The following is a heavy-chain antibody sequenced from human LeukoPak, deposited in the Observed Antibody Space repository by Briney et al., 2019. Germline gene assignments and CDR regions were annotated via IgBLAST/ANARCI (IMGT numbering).Heavy chain of an antibody. J-gene: IGHJ4*02. V-gene: IGHV5-51*01. CDR1: GYSFTSYW. Sequence: GESLKISCKGSGYSFTSYWIGWVRQMPGKGLEWMGIIYPGDSDTRYSPSFQGQVSLSADNSISTAHLQWSSLKASDTAIYYCARQLDDSDGYNIGYWGQGTLVTVSS. CDR3: ARQLDDSDGYNIGY. D-gene: IGHD5-24*01. CDR2: IYPGDSDT.